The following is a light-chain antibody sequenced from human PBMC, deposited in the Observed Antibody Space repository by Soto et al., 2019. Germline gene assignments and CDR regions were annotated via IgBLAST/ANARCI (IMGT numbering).Light chain of an antibody. CDR2: EVS. V-gene: IGLV2-14*01. CDR3: SSYTSSSTSYV. Sequence: QSALTQPASVSGSPGQSITISCNGTSSDVGGYNYVSWYQQHPGKAPKLMIYEVSNRPSGVSNRFSGSKSGNTASLTISGLQAEDEADYYCSSYTSSSTSYVFGTGTKVTVL. CDR1: SSDVGGYNY. J-gene: IGLJ1*01.